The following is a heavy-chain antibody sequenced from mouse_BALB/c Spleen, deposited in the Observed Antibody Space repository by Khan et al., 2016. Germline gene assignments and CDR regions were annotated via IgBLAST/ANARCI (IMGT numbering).Heavy chain of an antibody. CDR3: ARLYYYGCGDY. V-gene: IGHV4-1*02. CDR2: INPDSSTI. CDR1: GFAFSRYW. J-gene: IGHJ2*01. D-gene: IGHD1-1*01. Sequence: EVKLLESGGGLVQPGGSLKLSCAASGFAFSRYWMNWVRQAPGKGLEWIGEINPDSSTINYTPSLKDKFIISRDNAKNTLYLQMRKVRSEDTALYYCARLYYYGCGDYWGQATTLTVSS.